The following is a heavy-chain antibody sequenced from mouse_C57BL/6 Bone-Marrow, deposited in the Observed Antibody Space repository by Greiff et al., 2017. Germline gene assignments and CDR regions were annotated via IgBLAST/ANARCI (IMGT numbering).Heavy chain of an antibody. D-gene: IGHD1-1*01. CDR3: ARVGSRYFDY. CDR2: ISNLAYSI. CDR1: GFTFSDYG. V-gene: IGHV5-15*01. J-gene: IGHJ2*01. Sequence: EVHLVESGGGLVQPGGSLKLSCAASGFTFSDYGMAWVRQAPRKGPEWVAFISNLAYSIYYADTVTGRFTISRENAKNTLYLEMSSLRSEDTAMYYCARVGSRYFDYWGQGTTLTVSS.